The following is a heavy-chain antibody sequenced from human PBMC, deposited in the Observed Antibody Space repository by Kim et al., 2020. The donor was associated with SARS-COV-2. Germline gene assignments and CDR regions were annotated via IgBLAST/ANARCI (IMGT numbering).Heavy chain of an antibody. CDR2: ISSKGGST. V-gene: IGHV3-64*01. Sequence: GGSLRLSCAASGFTFSSYAMHWVRQAPGKGLEYVSAISSKGGSTYYANSVKGRCTISRENSKNTLYLQMGSLGAGDMAVYYCARESNVRSGYPDYWGQGTLVTVSS. J-gene: IGHJ4*02. CDR1: GFTFSSYA. CDR3: ARESNVRSGYPDY. D-gene: IGHD3-3*01.